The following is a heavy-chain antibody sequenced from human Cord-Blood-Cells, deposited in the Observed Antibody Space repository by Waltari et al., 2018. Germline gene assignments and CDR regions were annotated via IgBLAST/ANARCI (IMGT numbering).Heavy chain of an antibody. CDR1: GYTFTSHA. CDR3: ARVLLGATATFDY. D-gene: IGHD1-26*01. V-gene: IGHV1-3*01. J-gene: IGHJ4*02. CDR2: INAGNGNT. Sequence: QVQLVQSGAEVKKPGASVKVSCKASGYTFTSHAMPWVRQAPGQRLEWMGWINAGNGNTKYSQKFQGRVTITRDTSASTAYMELSSLRSEDTAVYYCARVLLGATATFDYWGQGTLVTVSS.